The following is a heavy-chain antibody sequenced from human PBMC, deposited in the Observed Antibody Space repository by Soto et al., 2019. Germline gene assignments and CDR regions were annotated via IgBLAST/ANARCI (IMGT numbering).Heavy chain of an antibody. CDR1: GGTFTNYG. D-gene: IGHD3-10*01. Sequence: QVQLVQSGAEVKKPGSSVKVSCKASGGTFTNYGISWVRQAPGHGLEWMGGIISLFGTTNYAQKFQGRVTITADASTSTAYMELSSLRSEDTAVYYCAGGSARGLILSTQNFYCCMDVWGQGTTVTVS. J-gene: IGHJ6*02. V-gene: IGHV1-69*01. CDR2: IISLFGTT. CDR3: AGGSARGLILSTQNFYCCMDV.